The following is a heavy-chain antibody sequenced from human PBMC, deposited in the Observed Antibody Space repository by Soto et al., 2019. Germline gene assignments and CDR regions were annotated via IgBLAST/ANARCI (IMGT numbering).Heavy chain of an antibody. CDR2: ISNSGSTI. D-gene: IGHD3-3*01. CDR1: GFTFSDFY. V-gene: IGHV3-11*01. J-gene: IGHJ4*02. Sequence: QVQLVESGGGLVKPGGSLRLSCAASGFTFSDFYMSWIRQAPGKGLEWVSYISNSGSTIYYPDSVKGRFTISRDNAKKSLYRQMNSLRAEDTAVYYCGRCFWSGYYPPPHYFDYWGQGTLVTVSS. CDR3: GRCFWSGYYPPPHYFDY.